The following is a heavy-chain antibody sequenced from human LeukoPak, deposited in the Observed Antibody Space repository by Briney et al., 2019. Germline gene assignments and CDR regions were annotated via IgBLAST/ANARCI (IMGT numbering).Heavy chain of an antibody. CDR1: GGSITSGNYY. J-gene: IGHJ6*04. V-gene: IGHV4-61*02. Sequence: SETLSLTCTVSGGSITSGNYYWNWIRQPAGKGLEWIGRIYTSGSTNYNPSLKSRVTISLDTSKNRFSLKLSSVTAADTAVYYCARRGDVWGKGTTVTVSS. CDR3: ARRGDV. CDR2: IYTSGST.